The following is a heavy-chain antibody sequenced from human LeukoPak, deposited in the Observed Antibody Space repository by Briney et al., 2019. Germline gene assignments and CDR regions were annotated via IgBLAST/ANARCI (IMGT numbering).Heavy chain of an antibody. Sequence: GGSLRLSCAASGFTFSSYGRHWVRQAPGKGLEWVAVICYDGSNKYYADSVKGRFTISRDNSKNTLYLQMNSLRAEDTAVYYCARDEVRYCSSTSCYGGLGYWGEGTLVTVSS. CDR3: ARDEVRYCSSTSCYGGLGY. V-gene: IGHV3-33*01. CDR2: ICYDGSNK. CDR1: GFTFSSYG. J-gene: IGHJ4*02. D-gene: IGHD2-2*01.